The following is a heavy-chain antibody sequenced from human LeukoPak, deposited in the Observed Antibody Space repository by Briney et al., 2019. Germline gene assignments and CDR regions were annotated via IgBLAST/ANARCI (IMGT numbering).Heavy chain of an antibody. CDR2: IHSDGGTT. CDR3: ARDTYSIAE. CDR1: GFIFSNYW. V-gene: IGHV3-74*01. Sequence: GGSLRLSCAASGFIFSNYWMHWVRQAPGKGLVWVSLIHSDGGTTNYAGSVKGRFTISRDNAKNTLYLQTNSLRVEDTAVYYCARDTYSIAEWGQGTLVTVSS. D-gene: IGHD1-26*01. J-gene: IGHJ4*02.